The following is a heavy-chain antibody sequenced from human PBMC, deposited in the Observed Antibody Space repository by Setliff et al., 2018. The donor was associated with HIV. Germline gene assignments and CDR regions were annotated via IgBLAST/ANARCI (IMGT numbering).Heavy chain of an antibody. CDR3: ARCPSNDYGLYYYYYYYMDV. V-gene: IGHV1-18*01. Sequence: GASVKVSCKASGYSLSTYAISWVRQAPGQGLEWMGWIDSNNGNRNFAQKFRGRVTMTTDISTSTAYMELRSLRSDDTAVYYCARCPSNDYGLYYYYYYYMDVWGKGTTVTVSS. J-gene: IGHJ6*03. CDR1: GYSLSTYA. CDR2: IDSNNGNR. D-gene: IGHD4-17*01.